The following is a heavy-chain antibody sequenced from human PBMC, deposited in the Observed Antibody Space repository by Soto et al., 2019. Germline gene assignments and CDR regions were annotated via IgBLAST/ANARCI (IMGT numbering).Heavy chain of an antibody. D-gene: IGHD4-17*01. CDR2: ISYDGYNK. Sequence: QVQLVESGGGVVQPGRSLRLSCAASGFTFSNYGMHWVRQAPGKGLEWVALISYDGYNKYYADSVKGRFTISRDSSKSTLHLQMDSLKAEDTAVHYCAKDPANVEIHGAFDYWGQGTLVTVSS. CDR3: AKDPANVEIHGAFDY. V-gene: IGHV3-30*18. CDR1: GFTFSNYG. J-gene: IGHJ4*02.